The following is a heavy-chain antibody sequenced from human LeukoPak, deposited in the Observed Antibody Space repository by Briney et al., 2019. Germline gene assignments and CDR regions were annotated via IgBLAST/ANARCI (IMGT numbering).Heavy chain of an antibody. V-gene: IGHV4-34*01. J-gene: IGHJ5*02. Sequence: SETLSLTCAVYGGSFSGYYWSWIRQPPGKGLEWIGEINHSGSTNYNPSLKSRVTISVDTSKNQFSLKLSSVTAADTAVYYCASQYYYGSGSHSWGQGTLVTVS. CDR1: GGSFSGYY. CDR2: INHSGST. D-gene: IGHD3-10*01. CDR3: ASQYYYGSGSHS.